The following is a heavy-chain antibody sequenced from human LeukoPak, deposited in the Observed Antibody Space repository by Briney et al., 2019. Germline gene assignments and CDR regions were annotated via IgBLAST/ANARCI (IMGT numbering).Heavy chain of an antibody. V-gene: IGHV4-31*03. CDR2: IFYSGST. J-gene: IGHJ4*02. CDR1: GGSISSGNYY. CDR3: ARDGGYYSGGSCWGY. D-gene: IGHD2-15*01. Sequence: SETLSLTCTVSGGSISSGNYYWSWIRQHPGKGLEWIGYIFYSGSTYYNPSLKSRVTISVDTSKNQFSLRLSSVTAADTAVYYCARDGGYYSGGSCWGYWGQGTLVTVSS.